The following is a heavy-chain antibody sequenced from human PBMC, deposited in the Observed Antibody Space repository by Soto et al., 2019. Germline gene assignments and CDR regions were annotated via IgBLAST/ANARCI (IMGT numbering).Heavy chain of an antibody. J-gene: IGHJ5*02. V-gene: IGHV4-59*01. D-gene: IGHD6-19*01. CDR3: ARGLSRQWLS. CDR1: GGSISSYY. Sequence: QVQLQESGPGLVKPSETLSLTCTVCGGSISSYYWSWIRQPPGKGLEWIGYIYYSGSTNYNPSLKSRVTISVDTSKNQFSLKLSSVTAADTAVYYCARGLSRQWLSWGQGTLVTVSS. CDR2: IYYSGST.